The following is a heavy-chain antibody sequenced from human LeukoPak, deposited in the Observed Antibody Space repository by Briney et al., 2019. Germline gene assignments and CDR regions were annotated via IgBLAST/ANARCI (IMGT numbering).Heavy chain of an antibody. D-gene: IGHD5-12*01. CDR3: AKDRGGYDDGWFDP. V-gene: IGHV3-23*01. J-gene: IGHJ5*02. Sequence: GGSLRLSRAGSGFTFRSYAMSWVRQAPGKGLEWVSAISGSGGSTYYADSVKGRFTISRDNSKNTLYLQMNSLRAEDTAVSHCAKDRGGYDDGWFDPWGQGTLVTVSS. CDR1: GFTFRSYA. CDR2: ISGSGGST.